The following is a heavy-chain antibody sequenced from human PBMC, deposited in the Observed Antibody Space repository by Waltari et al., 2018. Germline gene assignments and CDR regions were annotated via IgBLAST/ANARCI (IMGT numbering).Heavy chain of an antibody. Sequence: EVQLLESGGGLVQPGGSLRLSCAASGFTCSSYDMNWVRRAPGKGLEWVSVIGSSGRNTYYADSVKGRFTISRDDSKNTLYLQMNSLRAEDTAVYYCAKGPAARTNWFDPWGQGTLVTVSS. D-gene: IGHD2-2*01. J-gene: IGHJ5*02. V-gene: IGHV3-23*01. CDR2: IGSSGRNT. CDR1: GFTCSSYD. CDR3: AKGPAARTNWFDP.